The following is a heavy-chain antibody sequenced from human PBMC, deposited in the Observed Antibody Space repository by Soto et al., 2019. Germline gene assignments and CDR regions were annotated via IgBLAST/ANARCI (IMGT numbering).Heavy chain of an antibody. CDR2: ISYDGSNK. D-gene: IGHD6-6*01. CDR3: ANSDLNSSSPFDY. CDR1: GFTFSSYG. J-gene: IGHJ4*02. Sequence: GGSLRLSYAASGFTFSSYGMHWVRQAPGKGLEWVAVISYDGSNKYYADSVKGRFTISRDNSKNTLYLQMNSLRAEDTAVYYRANSDLNSSSPFDYWGQGTLVTVSS. V-gene: IGHV3-30*18.